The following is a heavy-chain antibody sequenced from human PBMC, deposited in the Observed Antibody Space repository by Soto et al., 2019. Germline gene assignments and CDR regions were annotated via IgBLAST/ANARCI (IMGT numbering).Heavy chain of an antibody. Sequence: LRLSCAASGFSFDGYAMNWVRQPPGKGLEWVSGISWNSGNIDYADSVKGRFTISRDNAKNSLYLQMNSLRAGDTALYYCVKASAYSSSQGWFDPWGQGTMVTVSS. CDR1: GFSFDGYA. CDR3: VKASAYSSSQGWFDP. J-gene: IGHJ5*02. CDR2: ISWNSGNI. D-gene: IGHD6-6*01. V-gene: IGHV3-9*01.